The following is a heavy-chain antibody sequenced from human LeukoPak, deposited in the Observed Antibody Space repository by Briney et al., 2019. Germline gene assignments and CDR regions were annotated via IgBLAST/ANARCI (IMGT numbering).Heavy chain of an antibody. D-gene: IGHD2-21*01. V-gene: IGHV6-1*01. CDR1: GDSVSSNSAA. Sequence: SQTLSLTCAISGDSVSSNSAAWNLIRQSPSRGLEWLGRTYYRSKWYNDYAVSVRGRITINPDTSKNQFSLLLNSVTPEDTAVYYCARYSGLGVPDYWGQGTLVTVSS. CDR3: ARYSGLGVPDY. CDR2: TYYRSKWYN. J-gene: IGHJ4*02.